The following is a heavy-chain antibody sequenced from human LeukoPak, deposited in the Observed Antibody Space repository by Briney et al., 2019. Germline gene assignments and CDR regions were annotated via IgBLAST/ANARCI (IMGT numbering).Heavy chain of an antibody. CDR3: AKAVVPVISQHYFDY. CDR1: GFTFDDNA. Sequence: PGGSLRLSCAASGFTFDDNAMHWVRQAPGKGLEWVSGISWNSGSIGYADSVKGRFTISRDNAKNSLYLQMNSLRAEDTAVYYCAKAVVPVISQHYFDYWGQGTLVTVSS. D-gene: IGHD3-22*01. CDR2: ISWNSGSI. J-gene: IGHJ4*02. V-gene: IGHV3-9*01.